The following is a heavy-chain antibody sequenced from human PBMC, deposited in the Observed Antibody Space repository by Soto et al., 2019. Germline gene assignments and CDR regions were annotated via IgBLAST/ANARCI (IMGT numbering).Heavy chain of an antibody. CDR3: ARLGGHCSSSSCFGFYVMDV. Sequence: PSETLSLTCAVYGGSFSGYYWSWIRQPPGKGLEWIGEINHSGSTNYNPSLKSRVTISIDTSKNQFSLILTSVTAADTAVYYCARLGGHCSSSSCFGFYVMDVWGQGTTVTVSS. CDR1: GGSFSGYY. D-gene: IGHD2-2*01. CDR2: INHSGST. V-gene: IGHV4-34*01. J-gene: IGHJ6*02.